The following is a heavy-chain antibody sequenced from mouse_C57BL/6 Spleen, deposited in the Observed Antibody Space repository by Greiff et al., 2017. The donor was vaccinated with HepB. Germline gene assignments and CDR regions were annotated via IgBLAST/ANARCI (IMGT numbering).Heavy chain of an antibody. CDR3: ARALRLWYFDV. V-gene: IGHV3-6*01. J-gene: IGHJ1*03. CDR2: ISYDGSN. Sequence: EVKLVESGPGLVKPSQSLSLTCSVTGYSITSGYYWNWIRQFPGNKLEWMGYISYDGSNNYNPSLKNRISITRDTSKNQFFLKLNSVTTEDTATYYCARALRLWYFDVWGTGTTVTVSS. D-gene: IGHD1-1*01. CDR1: GYSITSGYY.